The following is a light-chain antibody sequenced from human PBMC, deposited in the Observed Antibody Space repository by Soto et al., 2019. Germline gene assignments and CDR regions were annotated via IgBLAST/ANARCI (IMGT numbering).Light chain of an antibody. CDR2: DVS. CDR3: SSYTSSSTPLVV. J-gene: IGLJ2*01. V-gene: IGLV2-14*01. CDR1: SSDVGGYNY. Sequence: QSALTQPASVSGSPGQSITISCTGTSSDVGGYNYVSWYQQHPGKAPKLMIYDVSNRPSGVSNRFSGSKSGNTASLTISGLQAEDEADYYCSSYTSSSTPLVVLGGGTQLTVL.